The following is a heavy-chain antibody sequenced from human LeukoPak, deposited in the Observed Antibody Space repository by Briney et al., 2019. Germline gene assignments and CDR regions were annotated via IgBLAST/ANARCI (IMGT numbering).Heavy chain of an antibody. D-gene: IGHD3-22*01. J-gene: IGHJ3*02. Sequence: SGGSLRLSCAASGFTFSSYAMSWVRQAPGKGLEWVSAISGSGGSTYYADSVKGRFTISRDNSKNTLYLQMNSLRAEDTAVYYCAKFIRWGVVVPTDAFDIWGQGTMVTVSS. V-gene: IGHV3-23*01. CDR3: AKFIRWGVVVPTDAFDI. CDR1: GFTFSSYA. CDR2: ISGSGGST.